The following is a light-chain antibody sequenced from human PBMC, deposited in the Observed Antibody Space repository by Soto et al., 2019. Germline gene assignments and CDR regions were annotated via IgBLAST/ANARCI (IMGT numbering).Light chain of an antibody. CDR1: QSISSY. CDR3: QPSYSTPRT. Sequence: DIQMTQSPSSLSASVGDRVNITCRASQSISSYLNWYQQKPGKAPKLLIYAASSLQSGVPSRFSGSGSGTDFTLTISSLQPEDFATYYCQPSYSTPRTFGQGTKVEIK. J-gene: IGKJ1*01. CDR2: AAS. V-gene: IGKV1-39*01.